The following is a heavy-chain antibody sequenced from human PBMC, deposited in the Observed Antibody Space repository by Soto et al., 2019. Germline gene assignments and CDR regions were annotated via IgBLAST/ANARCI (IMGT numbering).Heavy chain of an antibody. CDR3: ARDESATDAFDI. CDR1: GGSISSGGYY. CDR2: IYYSGTT. V-gene: IGHV4-31*03. D-gene: IGHD5-12*01. J-gene: IGHJ3*02. Sequence: QVQLQESGPGLVKPSQTLSLTCTVSGGSISSGGYYWSWIRQNPGKGLEWIGYIYYSGTTNYNPSRKSRLTISVDTSKNQCSLKLNSMTAADTAVYYCARDESATDAFDIWGQGTMVTVSS.